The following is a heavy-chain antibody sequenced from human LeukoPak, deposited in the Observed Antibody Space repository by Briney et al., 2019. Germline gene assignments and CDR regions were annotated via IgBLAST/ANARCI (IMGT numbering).Heavy chain of an antibody. CDR1: GLTFSSYG. CDR3: AKAAIRGYRYGFHDY. J-gene: IGHJ4*02. D-gene: IGHD5-18*01. Sequence: GSSLRLSCAASGLTFSSYGMHWVRQAPGKGLEWVAVIWYDGRNKYYADSVKGRFTISRDNSKNTLYLQMNSLRAEDTAVYYCAKAAIRGYRYGFHDYWGQGTLVTVSS. V-gene: IGHV3-33*06. CDR2: IWYDGRNK.